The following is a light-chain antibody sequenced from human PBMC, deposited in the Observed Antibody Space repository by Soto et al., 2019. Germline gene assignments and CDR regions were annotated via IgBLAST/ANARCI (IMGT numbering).Light chain of an antibody. CDR1: QSISSW. J-gene: IGKJ1*01. Sequence: DIQMTQSPPTLSASVGDRVTIICRASQSISSWLAWYQQKPGKAPKLLIYKASSLESGVPSRFSGSGSGTEFTLTISSLQPEDVAIYYCQQYNTYSRTFGQGTKV. CDR3: QQYNTYSRT. V-gene: IGKV1-5*03. CDR2: KAS.